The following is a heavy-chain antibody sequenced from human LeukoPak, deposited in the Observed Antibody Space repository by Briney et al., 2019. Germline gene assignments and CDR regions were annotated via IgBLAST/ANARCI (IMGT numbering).Heavy chain of an antibody. CDR2: IIPTFGTA. Sequence: SVKVSCKASGGTFSSYAISWVRQAPGQGLEWMGGIIPTFGTANYAQKFQGRVTITADESTSTAYMELSSLRSEDTAVYYCARVPYCSSTSCYTPYHYWGQGTLVTVSS. D-gene: IGHD2-2*02. J-gene: IGHJ4*02. CDR1: GGTFSSYA. V-gene: IGHV1-69*01. CDR3: ARVPYCSSTSCYTPYHY.